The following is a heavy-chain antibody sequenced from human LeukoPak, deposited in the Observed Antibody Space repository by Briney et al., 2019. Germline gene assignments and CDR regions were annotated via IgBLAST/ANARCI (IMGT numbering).Heavy chain of an antibody. J-gene: IGHJ4*02. Sequence: SETLSLTCTVSGGSISSYYWSWIRQPPGKGLEWIGYIYYSGGTNYNPSLKSRVTISVDTSKNQFSLKLSSVTAADTAVYYCARRRLGGWYAFDYWGQGTLVTVSS. D-gene: IGHD6-19*01. CDR1: GGSISSYY. CDR3: ARRRLGGWYAFDY. CDR2: IYYSGGT. V-gene: IGHV4-59*08.